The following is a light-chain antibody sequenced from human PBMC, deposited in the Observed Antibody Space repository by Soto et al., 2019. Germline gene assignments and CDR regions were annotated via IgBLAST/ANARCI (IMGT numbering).Light chain of an antibody. CDR3: CSYVASNTLYV. V-gene: IGLV2-11*01. CDR1: SSDIGDYDY. J-gene: IGLJ1*01. Sequence: QSALTQPRSVSGSPGQSLTISCSGSSSDIGDYDYVSWYQQHPGKAPTLLIYDVTKRPSGVPDRFSGSKSGDTASLTISGLQAGDEGNYYCCSYVASNTLYVFGTGTKVTVL. CDR2: DVT.